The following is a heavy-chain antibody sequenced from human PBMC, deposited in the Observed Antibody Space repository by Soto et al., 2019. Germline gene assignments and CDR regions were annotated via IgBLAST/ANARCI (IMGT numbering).Heavy chain of an antibody. CDR1: GYTFTGCY. CDR3: ARDPNPYLYGIGGMDV. CDR2: INPNSGGT. D-gene: IGHD4-17*01. Sequence: ASVKVSCKASGYTFTGCYMHWVRQAPGQGLEWMGWINPNSGGTNYAQKFQGRVTMTRDTSISTAYMELSRLRSDDTAVYYCARDPNPYLYGIGGMDVWGQGTTVTVSS. J-gene: IGHJ6*02. V-gene: IGHV1-2*02.